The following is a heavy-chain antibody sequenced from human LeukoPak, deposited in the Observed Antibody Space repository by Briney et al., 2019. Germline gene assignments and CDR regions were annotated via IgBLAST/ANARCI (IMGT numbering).Heavy chain of an antibody. CDR1: GGSISSHY. CDR3: ARGGAYCSGGSCYSD. CDR2: IYYSGST. D-gene: IGHD2-15*01. J-gene: IGHJ4*02. V-gene: IGHV4-59*11. Sequence: SETLSLTCTVSGGSISSHYWSWIRQPPGKGLEWIGYIYYSGSTNYNPSLKSRVTISVDTSKNQFSLKLSSVTAADTAVYHCARGGAYCSGGSCYSDWGQGTLVTVSS.